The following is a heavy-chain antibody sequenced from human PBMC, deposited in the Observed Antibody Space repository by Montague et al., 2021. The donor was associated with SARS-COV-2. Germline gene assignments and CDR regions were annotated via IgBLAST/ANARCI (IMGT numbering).Heavy chain of an antibody. V-gene: IGHV2-5*02. CDR3: AHTNATGGWPIDE. J-gene: IGHJ4*02. D-gene: IGHD6-19*01. CDR1: GFSLSSTGVG. CDR2: TYWDDGK. Sequence: PALVKPTQTLTLTCAFSGFSLSSTGVGVGWLRQPPGKSLEWPTLTYWDDGKRYNPSLSSRLAITKNTSKNQAVLTLTNLNAADTATYYCAHTNATGGWPIDEWGQGTLVTVSS.